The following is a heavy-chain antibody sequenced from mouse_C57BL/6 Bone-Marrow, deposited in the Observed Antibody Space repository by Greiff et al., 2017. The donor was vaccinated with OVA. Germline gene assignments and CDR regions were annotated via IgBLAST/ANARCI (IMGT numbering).Heavy chain of an antibody. CDR3: ASPSYYSNYVRYAMDY. CDR2: ISSGSSTI. J-gene: IGHJ4*01. V-gene: IGHV5-17*01. D-gene: IGHD2-5*01. Sequence: EVMLVESGGGLVKPGGSLKLSCAASGFTFSDYGMHWVRQAPEKGLEWVAYISSGSSTIYYADTVKGRFTISRDNAKNTLFLQMTSLRSEDTAMYYCASPSYYSNYVRYAMDYWGQGTSVTVSS. CDR1: GFTFSDYG.